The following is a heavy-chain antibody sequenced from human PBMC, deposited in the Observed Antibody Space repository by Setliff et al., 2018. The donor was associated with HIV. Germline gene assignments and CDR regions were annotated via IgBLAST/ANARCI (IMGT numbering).Heavy chain of an antibody. J-gene: IGHJ5*02. CDR2: INHSGST. D-gene: IGHD3-3*01. V-gene: IGHV4-34*01. CDR1: GGSFSGYY. CDR3: ARGLRITIVGVVIFGWFDP. Sequence: PSETLSLTCAVYGGSFSGYYWSWIRQPPGKGLEWIGEINHSGSTNYNPSLKSRVTISVDTSKNQFSLKLSSVTAADTAVYYCARGLRITIVGVVIFGWFDPWGQGTLVTVSS.